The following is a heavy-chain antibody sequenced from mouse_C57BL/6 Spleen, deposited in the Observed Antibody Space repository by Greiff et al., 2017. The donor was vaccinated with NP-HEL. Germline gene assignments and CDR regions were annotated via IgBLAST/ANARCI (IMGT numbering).Heavy chain of an antibody. Sequence: VQLQQSGPELVKPGASVKISCKASGYAFSSSWMNWVKQRPGKGLEWIGRIYPGDGDTNYNGKFKGKATLTADKSSSTAYMQLSSLTSEDSAFYFCARRLRYYFDYWGQGTTLTVSS. CDR2: IYPGDGDT. CDR1: GYAFSSSW. V-gene: IGHV1-82*01. D-gene: IGHD1-1*01. CDR3: ARRLRYYFDY. J-gene: IGHJ2*01.